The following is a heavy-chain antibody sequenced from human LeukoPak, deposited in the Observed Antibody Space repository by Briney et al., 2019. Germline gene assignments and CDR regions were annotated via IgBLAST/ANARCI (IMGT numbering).Heavy chain of an antibody. D-gene: IGHD2-21*02. Sequence: PSETLSLTCTVSGGSISSYYWSWIRQPPGKGLEWIGYIYYSGSTNYNPSLKSRVTISVDTSKNQFSLKLSSVTAADTAVYYCARVLKPVGRLLFGPGDAFDIWGQGTMVTVSS. CDR1: GGSISSYY. V-gene: IGHV4-59*01. CDR2: IYYSGST. J-gene: IGHJ3*02. CDR3: ARVLKPVGRLLFGPGDAFDI.